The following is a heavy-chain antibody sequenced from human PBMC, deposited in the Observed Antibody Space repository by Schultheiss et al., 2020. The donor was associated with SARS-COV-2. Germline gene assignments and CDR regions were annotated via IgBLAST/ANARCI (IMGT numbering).Heavy chain of an antibody. CDR3: AITRRAWFDP. Sequence: GGSLRLSCAVSGFTFDTYAMNWVRQAPGRGLEWVSSISSSSSYIYYADSVKGRFTISRDNSKNTLYLQMNSLRAEDTAVYYCAITRRAWFDPWGQGTLVTVSS. CDR2: ISSSSSYI. CDR1: GFTFDTYA. J-gene: IGHJ5*02. V-gene: IGHV3-21*04.